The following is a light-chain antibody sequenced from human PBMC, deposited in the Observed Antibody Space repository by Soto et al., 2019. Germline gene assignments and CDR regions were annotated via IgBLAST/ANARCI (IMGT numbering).Light chain of an antibody. CDR3: QQYRNWPRT. CDR1: RSFASSY. CDR2: GAS. J-gene: IGKJ1*01. V-gene: IGKV3-15*01. Sequence: EIVLTQSPATLSLSPGERATLSCRASRSFASSYLAWYQQRPGQAPRLLVYGASTKATDMPGRFSGRGSGTEFTLTINNLQSEDFAVYYCQQYRNWPRTFGQGTKVDIK.